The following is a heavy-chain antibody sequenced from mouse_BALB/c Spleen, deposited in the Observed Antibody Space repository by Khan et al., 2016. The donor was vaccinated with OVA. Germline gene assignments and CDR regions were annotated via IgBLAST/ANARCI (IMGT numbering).Heavy chain of an antibody. J-gene: IGHJ3*01. CDR3: TRGGYYGKSLFAY. D-gene: IGHD2-1*01. CDR1: GYTFTSYW. CDR2: IYPGSGST. Sequence: LQQPGSELVRPGASVKLSCKASGYTFTSYWMHWVKQRHGQGLEWIGNIYPGSGSTNYDEMFKSKGTLTVDTSSSTAYMHLSSLTSEASAFYYCTRGGYYGKSLFAYWGQGTLVTVSA. V-gene: IGHV1S22*01.